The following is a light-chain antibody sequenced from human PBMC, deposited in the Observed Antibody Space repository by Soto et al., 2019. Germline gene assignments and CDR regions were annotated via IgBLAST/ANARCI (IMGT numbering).Light chain of an antibody. CDR3: TSYASSSAYV. J-gene: IGLJ1*01. Sequence: QSVLTQPPSVSGSPGQSVAISCTGTSSDVGGYNRVSWYQQPPGKAPKLLIYDVSNRPSGGSTRFSGSKSGNTASLTISGLQAEDGADYYCTSYASSSAYVCGPGTKLNVL. V-gene: IGLV2-18*02. CDR1: SSDVGGYNR. CDR2: DVS.